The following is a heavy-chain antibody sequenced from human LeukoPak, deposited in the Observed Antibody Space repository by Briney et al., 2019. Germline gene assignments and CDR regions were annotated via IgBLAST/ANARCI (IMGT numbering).Heavy chain of an antibody. CDR1: GGTFSSYA. J-gene: IGHJ3*02. V-gene: IGHV1-69*01. D-gene: IGHD2-2*02. Sequence: SVKVSCKASGGTFSSYAINWVRQAPGQGLEWMGGIIPIFGTANYAQKFQGRVTITADESTSTAYMELSSLRSEDTAVYYCARAPAAIPCAFDIWGQGTMVTVSS. CDR3: ARAPAAIPCAFDI. CDR2: IIPIFGTA.